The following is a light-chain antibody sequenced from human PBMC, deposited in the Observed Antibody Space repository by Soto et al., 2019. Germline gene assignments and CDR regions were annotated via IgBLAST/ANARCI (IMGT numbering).Light chain of an antibody. V-gene: IGKV1-39*01. CDR2: ATS. CDR1: QSISTY. Sequence: DIQMTQSPSSLSASVGDRVTITCRASQSISTYLIWYQQKPGKAPKLLIYATSSLQSGVPSRFSGSGSGTDFTLTISSLQPDDFATYYCQHYKMYSPWTFGQGTKVDIK. CDR3: QHYKMYSPWT. J-gene: IGKJ1*01.